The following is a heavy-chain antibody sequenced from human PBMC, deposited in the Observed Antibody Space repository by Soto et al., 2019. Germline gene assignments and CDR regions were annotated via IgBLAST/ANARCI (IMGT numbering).Heavy chain of an antibody. CDR2: IYYSGST. CDR1: GGSISSYY. V-gene: IGHV4-59*01. Sequence: PSETLSLTCTVSGGSISSYYWSWIRQPPGRGLEWIGYIYYSGSTNYNPSLKSRVTISVDTSKNQFSLKLSSVTAADTAVYYCARAGRGVVITGYYGMDVWGQGNTVTVSS. CDR3: ARAGRGVVITGYYGMDV. D-gene: IGHD3-3*01. J-gene: IGHJ6*01.